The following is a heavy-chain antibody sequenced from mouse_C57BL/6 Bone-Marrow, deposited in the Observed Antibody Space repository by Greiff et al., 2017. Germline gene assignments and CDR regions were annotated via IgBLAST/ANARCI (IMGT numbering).Heavy chain of an antibody. CDR3: GRRYYFDY. CDR1: GFTFSSYT. V-gene: IGHV5-9*01. CDR2: ISGGGGNT. J-gene: IGHJ2*01. Sequence: EVTLVESGGGLVKPGGSLKLSCAASGFTFSSYTMSWVRQTPEKRLEWVATISGGGGNTYYPDSVKGRFTISRDNAKNTLYLQMSSLRSEDTALYYCGRRYYFDYWGQGTTLTVSS.